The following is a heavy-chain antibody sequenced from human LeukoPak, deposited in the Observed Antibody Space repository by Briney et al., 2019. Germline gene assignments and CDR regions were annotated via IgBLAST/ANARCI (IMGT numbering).Heavy chain of an antibody. CDR2: ISGSGGST. CDR1: GFTFSSYA. CDR3: AKDQGGSSSWYSKFDY. J-gene: IGHJ4*02. D-gene: IGHD6-13*01. V-gene: IGHV3-23*01. Sequence: PGGSLRLSCAASGFTFSSYAMSWVRQAPWKGLEWVSAISGSGGSTYYADSVKGRFTISRDNSKNTLYLQMNSLRAEDTAVYYCAKDQGGSSSWYSKFDYWGQGTLVTVSS.